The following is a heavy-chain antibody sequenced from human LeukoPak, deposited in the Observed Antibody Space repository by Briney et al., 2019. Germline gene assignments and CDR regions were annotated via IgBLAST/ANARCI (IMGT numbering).Heavy chain of an antibody. Sequence: PSETLSLTCAVSGYSISSGYYWGWIRQPPGKGLEWIGSIYHSGSTYYNPSLKSRVTISVDTSKNQFSLKLSSVTAADTAVYCCAISPLYCSGGSCYESSDAFDIWGQGTMVTVSS. CDR1: GYSISSGYY. CDR3: AISPLYCSGGSCYESSDAFDI. V-gene: IGHV4-38-2*01. D-gene: IGHD2-15*01. J-gene: IGHJ3*02. CDR2: IYHSGST.